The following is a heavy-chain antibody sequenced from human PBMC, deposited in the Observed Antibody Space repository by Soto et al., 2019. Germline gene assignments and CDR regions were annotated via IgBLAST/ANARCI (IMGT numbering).Heavy chain of an antibody. CDR2: IIPIFGTA. CDR1: GGTFSSYA. V-gene: IGHV1-69*01. J-gene: IGHJ6*02. Sequence: QVQLVQSGAEVKKPGSSVKVSCKASGGTFSSYAISWVRQAPGQGREWMGGIIPIFGTANYAQKFQGRVTITADESTSTAYMELSSLRSEDTAVYYCARDRYSSSAGGMDVWGQGPTVTVSS. CDR3: ARDRYSSSAGGMDV. D-gene: IGHD6-6*01.